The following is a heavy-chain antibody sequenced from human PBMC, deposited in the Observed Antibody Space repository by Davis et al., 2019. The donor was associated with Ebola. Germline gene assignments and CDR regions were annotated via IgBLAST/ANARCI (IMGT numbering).Heavy chain of an antibody. CDR2: ISYDGSNK. V-gene: IGHV3-30*18. D-gene: IGHD6-19*01. J-gene: IGHJ4*02. CDR3: AKGTVSSV. CDR1: GFTFSSYG. Sequence: GESLKISCAASGFTFSSYGMHWARQAPGKGLEWVAVISYDGSNKYYADSVKGRFTISRDNSKNTLYLQMNSLRAEDTAVYYCAKGTVSSVWGQGTLVTVSS.